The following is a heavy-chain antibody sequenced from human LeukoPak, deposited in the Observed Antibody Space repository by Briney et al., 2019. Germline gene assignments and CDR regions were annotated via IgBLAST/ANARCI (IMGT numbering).Heavy chain of an antibody. D-gene: IGHD3-16*01. CDR3: ARETSQKGAHYMDV. Sequence: SETLSLTCTVSGGSMSSSSGNWGWIRQPAGRGLEGIGSIYYSGSTYYNPSLKSRVTISVDTAKNHFSLKLSSVTAADKAVYYCARETSQKGAHYMDVWGKGTTVTISS. CDR2: IYYSGST. V-gene: IGHV4-39*07. CDR1: GGSMSSSSGN. J-gene: IGHJ6*03.